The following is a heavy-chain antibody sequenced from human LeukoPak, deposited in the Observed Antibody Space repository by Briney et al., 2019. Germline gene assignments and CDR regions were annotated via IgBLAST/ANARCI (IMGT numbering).Heavy chain of an antibody. CDR1: GFTFSTYA. CDR2: ISNDGGSK. J-gene: IGHJ4*02. V-gene: IGHV3-30*09. D-gene: IGHD2-2*01. Sequence: PGGSLRLSCAASGFTFSTYAMHWVRQAPGKGLEWVAVISNDGGSKYYADPVKGRFAISRDNSKNTLFLQMNSLRAEDAAVYYCAREKDCSSTSCFNSFEYWGQGTQVSVSS. CDR3: AREKDCSSTSCFNSFEY.